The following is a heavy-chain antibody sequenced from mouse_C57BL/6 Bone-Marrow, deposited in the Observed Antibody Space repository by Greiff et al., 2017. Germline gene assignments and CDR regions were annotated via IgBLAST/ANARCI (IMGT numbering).Heavy chain of an antibody. CDR1: GFTFTDYY. CDR3: ARYYYGSSSSFAY. CDR2: IRNKANGYTT. D-gene: IGHD1-1*01. V-gene: IGHV7-3*01. Sequence: EVKLQESGGGLVQPGGSLSLSCAASGFTFTDYYMSWVRQPPGKALEWLGFIRNKANGYTTEYSASVKGRFTISRDNSQSILYHQMNALRAEDSATYYCARYYYGSSSSFAYWGQGTLVTVSA. J-gene: IGHJ3*01.